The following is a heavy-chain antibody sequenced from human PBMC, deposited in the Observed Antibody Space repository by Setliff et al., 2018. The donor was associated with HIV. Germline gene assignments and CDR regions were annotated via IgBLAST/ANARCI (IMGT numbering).Heavy chain of an antibody. J-gene: IGHJ4*02. D-gene: IGHD3-9*01. CDR1: GFTFRRFC. Sequence: GSLRLSCAASGFTFRRFCLSWVRQPPGKGLEWIAEVHPSGSINYNSSLKSRVAISVDTSNNQFSLTMTSVTAADTAVYYCARGRDWAKTGDFWGQGALVTVSS. V-gene: IGHV4-34*01. CDR3: ARGRDWAKTGDF. CDR2: VHPSGSI.